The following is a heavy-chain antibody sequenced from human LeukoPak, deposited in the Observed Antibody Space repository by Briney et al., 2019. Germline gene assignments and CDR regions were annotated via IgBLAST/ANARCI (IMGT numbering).Heavy chain of an antibody. CDR3: AKEEQWLVPHFDY. J-gene: IGHJ4*02. CDR1: GFTFSSYG. D-gene: IGHD6-19*01. V-gene: IGHV3-30*18. Sequence: GGSLRLSCAASGFTFSSYGMHWVRQAPGKGLEWVAVISYDGSNKYYADSVKGRFTISRDNSKNTLYLQMNSLRAEDTAVYYCAKEEQWLVPHFDYWGQGTLVTVSS. CDR2: ISYDGSNK.